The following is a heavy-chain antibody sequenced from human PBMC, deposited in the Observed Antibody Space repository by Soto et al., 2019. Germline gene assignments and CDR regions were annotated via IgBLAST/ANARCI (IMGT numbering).Heavy chain of an antibody. CDR3: ARGSRYDFGSGYYAAHALDP. J-gene: IGHJ5*02. D-gene: IGHD3-3*01. CDR2: MNPNSGNT. Sequence: GASVKVSCKASGYTFTSYDINWVRQATGQGLEWMGWMNPNSGNTGYAQKFQGRVTMTRNTSISTAYMELSSLRSEDTAVYYCARGSRYDFGSGYYAAHALDPWGQGTLVTGS. CDR1: GYTFTSYD. V-gene: IGHV1-8*01.